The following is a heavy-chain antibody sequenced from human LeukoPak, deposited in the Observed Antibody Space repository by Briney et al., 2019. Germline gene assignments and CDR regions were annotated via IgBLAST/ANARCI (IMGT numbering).Heavy chain of an antibody. CDR2: IYFSGST. J-gene: IGHJ6*02. CDR1: DDSIGNYY. CDR3: ARVGGSNFYNYGMDV. D-gene: IGHD4-11*01. Sequence: PSETLSLTCTVSDDSIGNYYWSWNRQSPGKGLEWIGYIYFSGSTNYNPSLKRRVTMSVVTSKNQFSLRLTSVTAADTATYYCARVGGSNFYNYGMDVWGQGTTVIVSS. V-gene: IGHV4-59*01.